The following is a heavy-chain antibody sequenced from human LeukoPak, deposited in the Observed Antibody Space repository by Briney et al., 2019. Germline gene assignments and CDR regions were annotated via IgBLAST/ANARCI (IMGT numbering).Heavy chain of an antibody. V-gene: IGHV1-18*01. D-gene: IGHD3-10*01. CDR3: ARAQVLLWFGELLPAYMDV. CDR2: ISAYNGNT. Sequence: ASVKVSCKASGYTFTSYGISWVRQAPGQGLEWMGWISAYNGNTNYAQKLQGRVTMTTDTSTSTAHMELRSLRSDDTAVYYCARAQVLLWFGELLPAYMDVWGKGTTVTISS. J-gene: IGHJ6*03. CDR1: GYTFTSYG.